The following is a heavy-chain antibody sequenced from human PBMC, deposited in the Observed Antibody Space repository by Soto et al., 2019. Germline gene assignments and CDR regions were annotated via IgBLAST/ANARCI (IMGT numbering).Heavy chain of an antibody. Sequence: SETLPLTCTVSGVSISNYYWSWIRQPAGKGLEWIGRLSTSGNTNYNPSLKSRVTMSLDTSKNQFSLMLNSVTAADTAVYYCRRDFDYWGQGTLVTVSS. J-gene: IGHJ4*02. CDR3: RRDFDY. D-gene: IGHD6-6*01. V-gene: IGHV4-4*07. CDR2: LSTSGNT. CDR1: GVSISNYY.